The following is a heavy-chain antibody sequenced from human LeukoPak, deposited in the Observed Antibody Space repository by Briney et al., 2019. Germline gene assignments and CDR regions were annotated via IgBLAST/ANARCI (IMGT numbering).Heavy chain of an antibody. V-gene: IGHV5-51*01. CDR3: VAHDYSSFDY. Sequence: GESLKISCKASGYRFTSYWIGWVRQIPGKGLEWMGIIYPGDSETRYSPSLQGQVTISADKSTSTAYLQWSGLTASDTAMYYCVAHDYSSFDYWGQGTLVTVSS. J-gene: IGHJ4*02. CDR1: GYRFTSYW. CDR2: IYPGDSET. D-gene: IGHD4-11*01.